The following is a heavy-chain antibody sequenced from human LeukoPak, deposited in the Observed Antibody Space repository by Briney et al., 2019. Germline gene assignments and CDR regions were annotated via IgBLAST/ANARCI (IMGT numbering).Heavy chain of an antibody. CDR3: ARDFGYGDYFFDD. V-gene: IGHV4-61*02. CDR2: LHTSGST. Sequence: SETLSLTCTVSGDSISSGNYYWTWIRQPAGEGLEWIGRLHTSGSTHYNPSLKSRVTMSVDTSKNQFSLKLSSVTAADTAVYYCARDFGYGDYFFDDWGQGTLVTVSS. J-gene: IGHJ4*02. D-gene: IGHD4-17*01. CDR1: GDSISSGNYY.